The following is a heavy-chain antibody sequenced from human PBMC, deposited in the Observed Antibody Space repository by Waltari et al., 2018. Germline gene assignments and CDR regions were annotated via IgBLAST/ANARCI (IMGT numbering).Heavy chain of an antibody. D-gene: IGHD3-10*01. Sequence: QVQLVESGGGVVQPGGSLRLSCAASGFTFRSYGMFWVRQAPGKGLEWMAYLRYDGSNKYYKDSVEGRFTISRDNSKNSLYLQMNSLKLEDTAFYYCAKSACISAGTFCYYMDVWGKGTRVTVSS. V-gene: IGHV3-30*02. CDR1: GFTFRSYG. J-gene: IGHJ6*03. CDR2: LRYDGSNK. CDR3: AKSACISAGTFCYYMDV.